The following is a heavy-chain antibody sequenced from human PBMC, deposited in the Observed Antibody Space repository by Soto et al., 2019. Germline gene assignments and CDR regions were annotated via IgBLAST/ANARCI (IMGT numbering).Heavy chain of an antibody. CDR3: AKDRGWGNYYDSSGYFGS. CDR1: GFTFDDYA. CDR2: ISWGGGST. J-gene: IGHJ3*01. Sequence: PGGSLRLSCAASGFTFDDYAMHWVRQAPGKGLEWVSLISWGGGSTYYADSVKGRFTISRDNSKNTLYLQMNSLRAEDTAVYYCAKDRGWGNYYDSSGYFGSWGQGTMVTVSS. V-gene: IGHV3-43D*04. D-gene: IGHD3-22*01.